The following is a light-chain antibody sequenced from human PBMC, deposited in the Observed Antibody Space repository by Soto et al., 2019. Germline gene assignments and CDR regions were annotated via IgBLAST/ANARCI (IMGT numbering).Light chain of an antibody. Sequence: EIVMTQSPATQSVSPGERATLSCRASQSVSSNLAWYQQKPAQAPRLLIYGASTRATGIPARFSSSGSGTDFTLTISSLQSEDFAVYYCQQYNNWWTFGQGTKVAIK. CDR3: QQYNNWWT. J-gene: IGKJ1*01. CDR2: GAS. V-gene: IGKV3-15*01. CDR1: QSVSSN.